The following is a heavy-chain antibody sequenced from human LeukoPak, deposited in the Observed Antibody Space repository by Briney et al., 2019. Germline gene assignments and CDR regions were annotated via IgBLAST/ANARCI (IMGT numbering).Heavy chain of an antibody. D-gene: IGHD3-22*01. CDR2: ISGSGGTT. CDR1: GFTFSSYG. V-gene: IGHV3-23*01. J-gene: IGHJ4*02. CDR3: AKTNGYYSD. Sequence: GSLRLSCAASGFTFSSYGMNWVRQAPGKGLEWVSGISGSGGTTYYADSVKGRFTISRDNPKNSLSLQVSSLRAEDTAVYYCAKTNGYYSDWGQGTLVTVSS.